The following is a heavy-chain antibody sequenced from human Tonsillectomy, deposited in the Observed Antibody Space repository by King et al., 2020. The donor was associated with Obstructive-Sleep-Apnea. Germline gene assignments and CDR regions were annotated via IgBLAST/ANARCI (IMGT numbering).Heavy chain of an antibody. V-gene: IGHV1-18*01. J-gene: IGHJ6*02. CDR1: GYTFMTYG. D-gene: IGHD4-17*01. CDR3: ARDHLGDYVEGYYYSYGMDV. Sequence: QLVQSGAEVKKPGASVKVSCKASGYTFMTYGITWVRQAPGQGLEWMGWISTYNDNTNYAQKVQDRVTMTTDTSTSTAYMELRSLRSDDTAVYYCARDHLGDYVEGYYYSYGMDVWGQGTTVTVSS. CDR2: ISTYNDNT.